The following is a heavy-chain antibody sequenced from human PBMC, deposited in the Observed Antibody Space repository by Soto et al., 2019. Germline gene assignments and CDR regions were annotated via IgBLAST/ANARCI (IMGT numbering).Heavy chain of an antibody. CDR2: ISGSGGST. Sequence: EVQLLESGGGLGQPGGSLRLSCAASGFTFSSYAMSWVRQAPGKGLEWVSAISGSGGSTYYADSVKGRFTISRDNSKNTLYLQMNSLRAEDTAVYYCAKPPITIFSPNYYYYGMDVWGQGTTVTVSS. CDR3: AKPPITIFSPNYYYYGMDV. J-gene: IGHJ6*02. CDR1: GFTFSSYA. V-gene: IGHV3-23*01. D-gene: IGHD3-9*01.